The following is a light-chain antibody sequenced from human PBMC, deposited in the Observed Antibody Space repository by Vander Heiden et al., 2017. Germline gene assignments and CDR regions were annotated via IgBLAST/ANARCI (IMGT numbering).Light chain of an antibody. J-gene: IGLJ2*01. CDR1: SSDIGGYNY. CDR2: DVS. Sequence: QSALTQPASVSGSPGQSLTISCTGTSSDIGGYNYVSWYQHHPGKAPKLMIFDVSKRPSGVSNRFSGSKSGNTASLTISGLQAEDEADYYCSSYTTSSTLVVFGGGTKVTVL. CDR3: SSYTTSSTLVV. V-gene: IGLV2-14*03.